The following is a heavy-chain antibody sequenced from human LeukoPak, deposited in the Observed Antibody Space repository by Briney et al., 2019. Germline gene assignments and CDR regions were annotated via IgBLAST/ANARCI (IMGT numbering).Heavy chain of an antibody. J-gene: IGHJ6*02. Sequence: SETLSLTCTVSGGSISSGSYYWSWIRQPAGTGLEWIGRIYTSGSTNYNPSLKSRVTISVDTSKNQFSLKLSSVTAADTAVYYCARDQYEVEDDSSGYPYYYYYGMDVWGQGTTVTVSS. V-gene: IGHV4-61*02. D-gene: IGHD3-22*01. CDR2: IYTSGST. CDR1: GGSISSGSYY. CDR3: ARDQYEVEDDSSGYPYYYYYGMDV.